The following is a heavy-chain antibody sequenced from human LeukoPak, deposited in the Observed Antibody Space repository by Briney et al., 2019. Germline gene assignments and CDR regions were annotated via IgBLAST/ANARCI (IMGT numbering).Heavy chain of an antibody. Sequence: PGGSLRLSCAASGFTFSSYAMSWVRQAPGKGLEWVSLITGIGGSTHYADSVKGRFTISRDNSKNTLYLQMNSLRAEDTAVYYCAKKGIAAAGDWFDPWGQGTLVTVSS. CDR1: GFTFSSYA. D-gene: IGHD6-13*01. J-gene: IGHJ5*02. CDR2: ITGIGGST. CDR3: AKKGIAAAGDWFDP. V-gene: IGHV3-23*01.